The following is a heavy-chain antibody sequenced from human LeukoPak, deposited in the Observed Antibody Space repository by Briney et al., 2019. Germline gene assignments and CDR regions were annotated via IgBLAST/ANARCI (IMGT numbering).Heavy chain of an antibody. CDR1: GDSIRSTTHY. CDR3: SRRGTTSSVGFFDP. CDR2: IFHRGDT. Sequence: SETLSLTCSVSGDSIRSTTHYWVWVRQTLGKGLEWIGSIFHRGDTYYNPSLRGRVTISVDTSKKQFSLNLTSVTATDTAIYYCSRRGTTSSVGFFDPWGPGVLVTVSS. V-gene: IGHV4-39*01. D-gene: IGHD6-19*01. J-gene: IGHJ5*02.